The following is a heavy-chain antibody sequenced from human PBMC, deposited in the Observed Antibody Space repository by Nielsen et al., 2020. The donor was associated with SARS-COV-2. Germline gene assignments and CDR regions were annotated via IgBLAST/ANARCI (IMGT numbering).Heavy chain of an antibody. CDR3: ARDWSRAFDV. Sequence: GGSLRLSCAASGFSFSSHWMSWVRQVPGKGLEWVADIDPDGSDKVYVDSVKGRFTISRDNAKKSMSLQMNSLRVEDTAVYYCARDWSRAFDVWGQGTMVTVSS. CDR2: IDPDGSDK. CDR1: GFSFSSHW. J-gene: IGHJ3*01. V-gene: IGHV3-7*01.